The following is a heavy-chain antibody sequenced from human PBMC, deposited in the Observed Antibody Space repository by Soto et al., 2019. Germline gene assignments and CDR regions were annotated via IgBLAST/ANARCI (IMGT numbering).Heavy chain of an antibody. J-gene: IGHJ5*02. V-gene: IGHV3-53*01. CDR2: IYSDGRT. CDR3: AREISAGFGEPWLDT. CDR1: GFSVSSNY. Sequence: PGGSLRLSCAASGFSVSSNYMTWVRQAPGKGLEWVSIIYSDGRTNYADSVKGRFTISRDNSKNTVYLQMTSLSADDTAVYYCAREISAGFGEPWLDTWGQGTLVTLSS. D-gene: IGHD3-10*01.